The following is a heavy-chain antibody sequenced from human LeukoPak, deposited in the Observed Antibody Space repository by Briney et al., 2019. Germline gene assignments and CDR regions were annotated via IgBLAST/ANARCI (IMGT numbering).Heavy chain of an antibody. CDR1: GFTFINPW. V-gene: IGHV3-15*01. Sequence: GGSLRLSCAASGFTFINPWMAWVRQAPGKGLEWVGRIKAKAHGGTIEYAAPVKGRFTISRDDSKNTLYLQMNSLKTEDTAVYYCARGKFDSSGYYIDYWGQGTLVTVSS. CDR3: ARGKFDSSGYYIDY. D-gene: IGHD3-22*01. CDR2: IKAKAHGGTI. J-gene: IGHJ4*02.